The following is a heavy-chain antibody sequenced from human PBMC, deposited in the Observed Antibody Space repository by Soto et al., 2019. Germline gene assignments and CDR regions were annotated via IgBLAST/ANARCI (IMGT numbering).Heavy chain of an antibody. J-gene: IGHJ5*02. Sequence: ASETLSLTCTVSGGSISSYYWSWIRQPPGKGLEWIGYIYYSGSTNYNPSLKSRVTISVDTSKNQFSLKLSSVTAADTAVYYCARDPGDCTNGVCTWFDPWGQGTLVTVSS. CDR2: IYYSGST. CDR3: ARDPGDCTNGVCTWFDP. V-gene: IGHV4-59*01. CDR1: GGSISSYY. D-gene: IGHD2-8*01.